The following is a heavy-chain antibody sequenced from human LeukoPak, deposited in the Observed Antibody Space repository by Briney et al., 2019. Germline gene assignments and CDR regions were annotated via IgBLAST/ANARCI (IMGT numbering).Heavy chain of an antibody. CDR3: ARGSTICSGGSCYSGSHLDY. V-gene: IGHV1-69*01. Sequence: SVKVSCKASGGTFSSYAISWVRQAPGQGLEWMGEIIPIFGTANYAQKFQGRVTITADESTSTAYMELSSLRSEDTAVYYCARGSTICSGGSCYSGSHLDYWGQGTLVTVSS. D-gene: IGHD2-15*01. J-gene: IGHJ4*02. CDR2: IIPIFGTA. CDR1: GGTFSSYA.